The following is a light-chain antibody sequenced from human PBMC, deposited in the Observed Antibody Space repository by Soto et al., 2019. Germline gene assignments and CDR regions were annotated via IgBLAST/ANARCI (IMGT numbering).Light chain of an antibody. J-gene: IGLJ3*02. Sequence: QSVLTQPASVSGSPGQSVTISCTGDSGDIGGYNYVSWYQQHPGKAPKLLIYDVTNRPAGVSDRFSGSKSGRTASLTISVLEAEDEANYCCSSYTYTIPVVFGGGTKVTVL. CDR2: DVT. V-gene: IGLV2-14*01. CDR3: SSYTYTIPVV. CDR1: SGDIGGYNY.